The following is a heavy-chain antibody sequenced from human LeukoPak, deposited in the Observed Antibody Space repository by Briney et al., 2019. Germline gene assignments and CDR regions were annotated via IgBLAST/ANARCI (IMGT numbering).Heavy chain of an antibody. CDR1: GFTFSSYW. CDR2: IRQDGSEK. Sequence: PGGSLRLSCAASGFTFSSYWMSWVRQAPGKGLEWVANIRQDGSEKYYVDSVKGRFTISRDNAKNTLYLQMNSLRAEDTAVYYCARDHRGGSYHHGFDPWGQGTLVTVSS. J-gene: IGHJ5*02. CDR3: ARDHRGGSYHHGFDP. D-gene: IGHD1-26*01. V-gene: IGHV3-7*01.